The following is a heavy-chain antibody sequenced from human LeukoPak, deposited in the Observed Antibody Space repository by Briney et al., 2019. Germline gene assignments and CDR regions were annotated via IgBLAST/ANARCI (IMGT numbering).Heavy chain of an antibody. J-gene: IGHJ4*02. V-gene: IGHV3-53*01. CDR2: IYSRGGT. CDR3: ARDPPGIAASGTYY. CDR1: GFSVSNNY. Sequence: GGSLRLSCAVSGFSVSNNYMNWVRQAPGKGLEWVSLIYSRGGTSYADSVKGRFTISRDSSKNTLFLQMNSLRVEDTAVYYCARDPPGIAASGTYYWGQGTLVTVSS. D-gene: IGHD6-13*01.